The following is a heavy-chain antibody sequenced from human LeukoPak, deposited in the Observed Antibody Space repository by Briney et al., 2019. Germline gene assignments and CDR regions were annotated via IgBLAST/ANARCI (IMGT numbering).Heavy chain of an antibody. Sequence: GGSLRLSCAASGFTFSSYWMNWASQAPGKGLEWVASINHNGNVNYYVDSVKGRSTISRDNAKNSLYLQMSSLRAEDTAVYFCARGGGLDVWGQGATVTVSS. J-gene: IGHJ6*02. CDR3: ARGGGLDV. CDR2: INHNGNVN. CDR1: GFTFSSYW. V-gene: IGHV3-7*03. D-gene: IGHD3-16*01.